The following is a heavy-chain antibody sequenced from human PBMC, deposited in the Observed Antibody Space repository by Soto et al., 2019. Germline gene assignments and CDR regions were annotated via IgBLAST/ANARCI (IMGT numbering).Heavy chain of an antibody. Sequence: GASVKVSCKASGGTFSSYAISWVRQAPGQGLEWMGIINPSGGSTSYAQKFQGRVTMTRDTSTSTVYMELSSLRSEDTAVYYCARGMAVKAVAGTGFDYWGQGTLVTVSS. D-gene: IGHD6-19*01. J-gene: IGHJ4*02. CDR2: INPSGGST. CDR1: GGTFSSYA. CDR3: ARGMAVKAVAGTGFDY. V-gene: IGHV1-46*01.